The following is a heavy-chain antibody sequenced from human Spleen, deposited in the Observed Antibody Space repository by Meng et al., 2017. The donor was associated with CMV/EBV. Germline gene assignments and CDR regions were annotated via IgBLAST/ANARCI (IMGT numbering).Heavy chain of an antibody. CDR2: ISSTGTII. CDR1: GFTFSDYY. Sequence: LTCAGYGFTFSDYYMSWIRQAPGKGLEWLAYISSTGTIIRYADSVKGRFTISRDNAKNSLFLQTNSLRAEDTAIYFCARGMGNYVGYYYYYTMDVWGHGTTVTVSS. V-gene: IGHV3-11*01. J-gene: IGHJ6*02. CDR3: ARGMGNYVGYYYYYTMDV. D-gene: IGHD1-7*01.